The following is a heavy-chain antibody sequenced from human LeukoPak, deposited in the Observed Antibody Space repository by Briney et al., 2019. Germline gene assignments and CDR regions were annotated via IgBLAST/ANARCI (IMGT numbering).Heavy chain of an antibody. CDR3: AKDNRWKAVAGSYFDY. V-gene: IGHV3-30*02. J-gene: IGHJ4*02. D-gene: IGHD6-19*01. CDR2: IRYDGSNK. Sequence: PGGSLRLSCAASGFTFSSYGMHWVRQAPGKGLEWVAFIRYDGSNKYYADSVKGRFTISRDNSKNTLYLQMNSLRAEDTAVYYCAKDNRWKAVAGSYFDYWGQGTLVTVSS. CDR1: GFTFSSYG.